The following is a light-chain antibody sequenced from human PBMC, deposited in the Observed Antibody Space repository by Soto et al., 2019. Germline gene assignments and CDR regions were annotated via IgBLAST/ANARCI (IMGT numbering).Light chain of an antibody. CDR2: AAS. J-gene: IGKJ2*01. CDR1: QSVSSN. V-gene: IGKV3-15*01. Sequence: EIVMTQSPATRSVSPGERVSLSGRASQSVSSNVAWYRQKLGQAPRLLMFAASTWGTGIPDRFSGSGSGIEFTLTISSLQSEDFEVYYCQQYNDWPPRYTFGHGTKLEIK. CDR3: QQYNDWPPRYT.